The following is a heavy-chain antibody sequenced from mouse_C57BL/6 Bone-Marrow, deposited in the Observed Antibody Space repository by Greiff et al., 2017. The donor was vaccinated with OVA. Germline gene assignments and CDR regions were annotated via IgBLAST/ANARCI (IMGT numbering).Heavy chain of an antibody. D-gene: IGHD2-1*01. CDR3: ARHDGKGNYFDY. J-gene: IGHJ2*01. V-gene: IGHV4-1*01. CDR2: INPDSSTI. CDR1: GVDFSRYW. Sequence: ASGVDFSRYWMSWVRRAPGKGLEWIGEINPDSSTINYAPSLKDKFIISRDNAKNTLYLQMSKVRSEDTALYYCARHDGKGNYFDYWGQGTTLTVSS.